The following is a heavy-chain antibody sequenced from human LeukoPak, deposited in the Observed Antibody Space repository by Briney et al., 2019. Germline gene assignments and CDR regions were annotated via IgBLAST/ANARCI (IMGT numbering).Heavy chain of an antibody. Sequence: GGSLRLSCAASGFTFSSYGMHWVRQAPGKGLEWVAVISYDGSNKYYADSVKGRFTISRDNSKNTLYLQMNSLRAEDTAVYYCARDFHNTYYDFWSGVPYYGMDVWGQGTTVTVSS. CDR2: ISYDGSNK. CDR1: GFTFSSYG. D-gene: IGHD3-3*01. CDR3: ARDFHNTYYDFWSGVPYYGMDV. J-gene: IGHJ6*02. V-gene: IGHV3-30*03.